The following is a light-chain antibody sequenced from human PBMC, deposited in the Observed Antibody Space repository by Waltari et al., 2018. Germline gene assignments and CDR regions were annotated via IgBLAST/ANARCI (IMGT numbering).Light chain of an antibody. V-gene: IGKV3-15*01. CDR3: QQYNTWPT. CDR1: QSISSN. CDR2: GAS. Sequence: EIVMTQSPVTLSVSPGERATLSCRASQSISSNLAWYHQKPGQSPRLLIHGASTRATGLTARFSGSGSGTDFTLTISSLQSEDFAVYFCQQYNTWPTFGGGTKVEIK. J-gene: IGKJ4*01.